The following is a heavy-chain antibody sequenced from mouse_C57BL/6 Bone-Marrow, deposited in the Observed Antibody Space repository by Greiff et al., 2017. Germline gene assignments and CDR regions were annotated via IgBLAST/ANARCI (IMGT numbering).Heavy chain of an antibody. J-gene: IGHJ3*01. V-gene: IGHV5-6*01. CDR2: ISSGGSYT. Sequence: EVQVVESGGDLVKPGGSLKLSCAASGFTFSSYGMSWVRQTPDKRLEWVATISSGGSYTYYPDSVKGRFTISRDNAKNTLYLQMSSLKSEDTAMYYCARRWLLLRFAYWGQGTLVTVSA. D-gene: IGHD2-3*01. CDR1: GFTFSSYG. CDR3: ARRWLLLRFAY.